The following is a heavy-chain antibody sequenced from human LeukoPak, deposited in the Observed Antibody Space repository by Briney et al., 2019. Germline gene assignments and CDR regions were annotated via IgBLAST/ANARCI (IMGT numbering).Heavy chain of an antibody. CDR3: VQVGSNYYLN. CDR1: GFTFSDYP. J-gene: IGHJ4*02. V-gene: IGHV3-64D*06. D-gene: IGHD4-11*01. CDR2: ISKNGDDT. Sequence: GGSLRLSCSVSGFTFSDYPMHWVRQTPGKGLEYVSAISKNGDDTYYADSVKGRFTISRDNSKNTLYLQMSSLRTEDAAVFYCVQVGSNYYLNWGQGTPVIVSS.